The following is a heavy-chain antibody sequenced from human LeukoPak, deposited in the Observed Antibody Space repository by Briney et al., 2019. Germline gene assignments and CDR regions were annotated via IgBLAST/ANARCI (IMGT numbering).Heavy chain of an antibody. D-gene: IGHD6-19*01. CDR2: ISGSGGST. CDR3: AKDPGIAVAGTEDDAFDI. CDR1: GFTFSSYA. J-gene: IGHJ3*02. Sequence: AGGSLRPSCAASGFTFSSYAMSWVRQAPGKGLEWVSAISGSGGSTYYADSVKGRFTISRDNSKNTLYLQMNSLRAEDTAVYYCAKDPGIAVAGTEDDAFDIWGQGTMVTVSS. V-gene: IGHV3-23*01.